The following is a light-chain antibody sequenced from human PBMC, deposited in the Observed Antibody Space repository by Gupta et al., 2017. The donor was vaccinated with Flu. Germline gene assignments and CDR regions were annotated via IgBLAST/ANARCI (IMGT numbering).Light chain of an antibody. CDR1: QRISSY. CDR2: AAS. Sequence: DIQMTQSPSSLSASVGDRVTITCRTSQRISSYLNWYQQKPGKAPQLLITAASHLQSGVPSRFSGSGSGTDFTLTSRRRQTEDFATYYYQHSYTNAFGHGTKVDLK. J-gene: IGKJ3*01. V-gene: IGKV1-39*01. CDR3: QHSYTNA.